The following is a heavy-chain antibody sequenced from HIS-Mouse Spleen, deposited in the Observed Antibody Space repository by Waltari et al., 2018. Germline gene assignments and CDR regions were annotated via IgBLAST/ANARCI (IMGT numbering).Heavy chain of an antibody. CDR2: INHSGST. V-gene: IGHV4-34*01. D-gene: IGHD6-6*01. J-gene: IGHJ3*02. Sequence: QVQLQQWGAGLLKPSETLSLTCAVDGGSFSGYYWSWIRQPPGKGLEWIGEINHSGSTNYNPSLKSRVTISVDTSKNQFSLKLSSVTAADTAVYYCARGPGGSSDAFDIWGQGTMVTVSS. CDR3: ARGPGGSSDAFDI. CDR1: GGSFSGYY.